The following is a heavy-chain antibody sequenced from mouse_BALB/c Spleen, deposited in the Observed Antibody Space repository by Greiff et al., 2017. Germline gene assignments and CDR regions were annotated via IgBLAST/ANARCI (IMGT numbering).Heavy chain of an antibody. V-gene: IGHV3-6*02. J-gene: IGHJ4*01. D-gene: IGHD2-4*01. CDR2: ISYDGSN. CDR3: ARDGYYDYPYYAMDY. CDR1: GYSITSGYY. Sequence: VQLQQSGPGLVKPSQSLSLTCSVTGYSITSGYYWNWIRQFPGNKLEWMGYISYDGSNNYNPSLKNRISITRDTSKNQFFLKLNSVTTEDTATYYCARDGYYDYPYYAMDYWGQGTSVTVSS.